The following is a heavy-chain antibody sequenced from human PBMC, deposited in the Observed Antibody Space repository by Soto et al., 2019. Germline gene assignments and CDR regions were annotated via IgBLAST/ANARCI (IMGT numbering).Heavy chain of an antibody. J-gene: IGHJ5*02. CDR2: IYYSGSI. V-gene: IGHV4-39*01. CDR3: ATSNWFDP. CDR1: GGSISSRGYY. Sequence: QLQLQESGPGLVKPSETLSLTRTVSGGSISSRGYYWGWIRQLPGKGLEWIGTIYYSGSIYHNPPPKSRVTIAVDTSKNQFSLKLSSVTAADTAVYYCATSNWFDPWGQGTRVTVSS.